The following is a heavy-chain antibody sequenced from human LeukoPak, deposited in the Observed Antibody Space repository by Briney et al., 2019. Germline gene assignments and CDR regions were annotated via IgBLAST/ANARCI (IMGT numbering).Heavy chain of an antibody. D-gene: IGHD6-13*01. J-gene: IGHJ3*02. CDR2: ISSSSSYI. CDR3: ARDKPGYSSSRSPFDI. V-gene: IGHV3-21*01. Sequence: PGGSLRLSCAASGFTFSSYSMNWVRQAPGKGLEWVSSISSSSSYIYYADSVKGRFTISRDSAKNSLYLQMNSLRAEDTAVYYCARDKPGYSSSRSPFDIWGQGTMVTVSS. CDR1: GFTFSSYS.